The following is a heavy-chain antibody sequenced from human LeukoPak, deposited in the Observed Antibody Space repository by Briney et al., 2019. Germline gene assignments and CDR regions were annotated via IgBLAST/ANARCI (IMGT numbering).Heavy chain of an antibody. D-gene: IGHD3-3*01. V-gene: IGHV3-11*04. CDR2: ISSSGSTI. Sequence: GGSLRLSCAASGFTFSDYYMSWIRQAPGKGLEWVSYISSSGSTIYYADSVKGRFTISRDNAKNSLYLQMNSLRAEDTAVYYCARVYYDFWSGYPNWFDPWGQGTLVTVSS. CDR3: ARVYYDFWSGYPNWFDP. CDR1: GFTFSDYY. J-gene: IGHJ5*02.